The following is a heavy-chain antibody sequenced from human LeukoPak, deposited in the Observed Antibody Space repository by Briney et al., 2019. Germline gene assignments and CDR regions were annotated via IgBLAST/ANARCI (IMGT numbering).Heavy chain of an antibody. CDR3: ARVSGIVYYYYYMDV. D-gene: IGHD2-15*01. Sequence: PSQTLSLTCTVSGGSISSGSYYWSWIRQPAGKGLEWIGRIYTSGSTNYNPSLKSRVTISVDTSKNQFSLKLSSVTAADTAVYCCARVSGIVYYYYYMDVWGKGTTVTVSS. CDR2: IYTSGST. V-gene: IGHV4-61*02. J-gene: IGHJ6*03. CDR1: GGSISSGSYY.